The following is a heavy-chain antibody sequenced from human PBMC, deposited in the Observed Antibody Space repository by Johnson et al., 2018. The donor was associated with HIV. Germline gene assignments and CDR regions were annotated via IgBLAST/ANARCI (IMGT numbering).Heavy chain of an antibody. CDR3: ARGGYCTGGVCLGDAFDS. CDR1: GFTFDDYG. V-gene: IGHV3-20*04. Sequence: MQLVESGGGVVRPGGSLRLSCAASGFTFDDYGMSWVRQAPGKGLEWVSGINWNGGSKRYADSVKGRFTISRDNAKNSLYLQMNSLRAEDTALYYCARGGYCTGGVCLGDAFDSWGQGTMVTVSS. D-gene: IGHD2-8*02. J-gene: IGHJ3*02. CDR2: INWNGGSK.